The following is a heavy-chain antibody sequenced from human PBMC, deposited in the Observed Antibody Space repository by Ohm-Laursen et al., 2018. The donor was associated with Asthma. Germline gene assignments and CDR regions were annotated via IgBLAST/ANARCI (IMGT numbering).Heavy chain of an antibody. CDR3: ARDSDGVIDH. V-gene: IGHV4-34*01. CDR1: GGSFSGYY. J-gene: IGHJ4*02. Sequence: SETLSLTCAVFGGSFSGYYYSWIRQPPGKGLEWIGEINQSGSTNYNPSLKSRVTISIDTSKNQFSLKLSSVTAADTSVYYCARDSDGVIDHWGQGTLVTVSS. CDR2: INQSGST.